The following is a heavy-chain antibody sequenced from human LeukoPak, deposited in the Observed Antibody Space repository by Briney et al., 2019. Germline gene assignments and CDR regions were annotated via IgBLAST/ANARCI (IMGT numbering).Heavy chain of an antibody. CDR3: ARVSSYYDSSGYYYYY. CDR2: INPNSGGT. J-gene: IGHJ4*02. CDR1: GYTFTGYY. Sequence: ASVKVSCKASGYTFTGYYMHWLRQAPGQGLEWMGWINPNSGGTNYAQKFQGRDTMTRDTSISTAYMELSRLRSDDTAVYYCARVSSYYDSSGYYYYYWGQGTLVTVSS. V-gene: IGHV1-2*02. D-gene: IGHD3-22*01.